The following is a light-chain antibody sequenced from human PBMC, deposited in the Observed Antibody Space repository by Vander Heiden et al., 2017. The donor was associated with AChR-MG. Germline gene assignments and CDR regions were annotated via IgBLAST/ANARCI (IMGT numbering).Light chain of an antibody. CDR1: SSDFGAYKD. CDR2: DVA. Sequence: QSALTQPASVSGSPGQSITISCTGASSDFGAYKDVAWYQLHPGKAPKRLIDDVAKWPSGVSTRFSGSRSGNTASLTISALQAEDEADYYCSSYVLSSASWIFGGGTKLTVL. V-gene: IGLV2-14*03. J-gene: IGLJ2*01. CDR3: SSYVLSSASWI.